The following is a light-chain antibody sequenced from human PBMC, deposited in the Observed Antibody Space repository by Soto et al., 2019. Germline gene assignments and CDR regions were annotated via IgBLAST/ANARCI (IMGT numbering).Light chain of an antibody. J-gene: IGLJ1*01. CDR1: SNDVGSYNL. CDR2: EGS. V-gene: IGLV2-23*01. CDR3: CSYAGGNYYV. Sequence: QSALTQPASVSGSPVQSITISCTGTSNDVGSYNLVSWYQHHPGKAPKRMIFEGSKRPPGVSNRFSGHKSGNTASLTISGLQAEDEADLSCCSYAGGNYYVFGTGTKLTVL.